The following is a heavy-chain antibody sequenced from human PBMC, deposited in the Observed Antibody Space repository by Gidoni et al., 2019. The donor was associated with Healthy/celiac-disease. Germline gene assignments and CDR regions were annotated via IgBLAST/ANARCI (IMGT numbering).Heavy chain of an antibody. CDR1: GFTFSSYA. CDR3: AKGRWLQLLWYFDL. Sequence: EVQLLESGGGLVQPGGSLRLSCAASGFTFSSYAMRWVRQAPGKGLEWVSAISGSGGSTYYADAVKGRFTISRDNSKNTLYLQMNSLRAEDTAVYYCAKGRWLQLLWYFDLWGRGTLVTVSS. V-gene: IGHV3-23*01. D-gene: IGHD5-12*01. CDR2: ISGSGGST. J-gene: IGHJ2*01.